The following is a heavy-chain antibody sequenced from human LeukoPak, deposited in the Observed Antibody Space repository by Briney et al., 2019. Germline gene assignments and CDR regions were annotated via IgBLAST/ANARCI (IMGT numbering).Heavy chain of an antibody. CDR2: ISWNSGSI. CDR1: GFTFDDYA. CDR3: AKDPSGYNSPGGFDY. J-gene: IGHJ4*02. Sequence: GGSLRLSCAASGFTFDDYAMHWVRQAPARGLEGFSGISWNSGSIGYADSVKGRFTISRDNAKNSLYLQMNSLRAEDTALYYCAKDPSGYNSPGGFDYWGQGTLVTVSS. D-gene: IGHD5-24*01. V-gene: IGHV3-9*01.